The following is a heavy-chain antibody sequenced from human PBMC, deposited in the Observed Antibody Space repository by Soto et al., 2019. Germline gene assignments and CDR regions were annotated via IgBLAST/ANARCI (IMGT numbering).Heavy chain of an antibody. Sequence: EVQLVESGGGLVKPGGSLRLSCAASGFTFSNAWMSWVRQAPGKGLEWVGRIKSKTDGGTTDYAAPVKGTCTISRDDSKNPLYLQMNSLKTEDTAVYYCTTRGYCTNGVCSPGYWGQGTLVTVSS. V-gene: IGHV3-15*01. CDR1: GFTFSNAW. D-gene: IGHD2-8*01. J-gene: IGHJ4*02. CDR2: IKSKTDGGTT. CDR3: TTRGYCTNGVCSPGY.